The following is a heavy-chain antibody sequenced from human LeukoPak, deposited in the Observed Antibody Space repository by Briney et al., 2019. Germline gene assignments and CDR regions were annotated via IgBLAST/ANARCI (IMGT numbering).Heavy chain of an antibody. CDR2: INHSGST. V-gene: IGHV4-34*01. CDR3: ASAVLRYFGMDV. D-gene: IGHD3-9*01. Sequence: SETLSLTCAVYGGSFSGYYWSWIRQPPGKGLEWIGEINHSGSTNYNPSLKSRVTISVDTSKNQFPLKLSSVTAADTAVYYCASAVLRYFGMDVWGQGTTVTVSS. J-gene: IGHJ6*02. CDR1: GGSFSGYY.